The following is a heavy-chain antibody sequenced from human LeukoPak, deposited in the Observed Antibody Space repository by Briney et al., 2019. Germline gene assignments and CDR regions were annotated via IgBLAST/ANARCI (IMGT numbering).Heavy chain of an antibody. D-gene: IGHD6-19*01. CDR2: IYYSGST. V-gene: IGHV4-59*08. J-gene: IGHJ4*02. CDR1: GGSISSYY. CDR3: ARHAAVAGTAFDY. Sequence: SETLSLTCTVSGGSISSYYWSWIRQPPGKGLEWIGYIYYSGSTNYNPSLKSRVIISVDTSKNQFSLNLSSVTAADTAVYYCARHAAVAGTAFDYWGQGTLVTVSS.